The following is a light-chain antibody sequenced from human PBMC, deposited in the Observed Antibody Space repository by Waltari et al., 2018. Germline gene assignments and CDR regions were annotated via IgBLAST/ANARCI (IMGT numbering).Light chain of an antibody. CDR2: GAP. CDR3: QEYTTWLRGT. CDR1: QNVKSN. Sequence: EVLMTQSPATLSVSPGERATLSCRASQNVKSNVAWYQQKPGQAPRLLSYGAPSRATVTPARFSGSGSGTEFNLTISSLQSEDFAVYYCQEYTTWLRGTFGQGTKVEIK. J-gene: IGKJ1*01. V-gene: IGKV3-15*01.